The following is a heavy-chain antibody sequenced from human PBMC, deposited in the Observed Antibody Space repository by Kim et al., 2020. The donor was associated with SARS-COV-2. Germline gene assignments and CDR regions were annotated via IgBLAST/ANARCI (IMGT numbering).Heavy chain of an antibody. Sequence: GGSLRLSCAASGFTFSNAWMSWVRQAPGKGLEWVGRIKSKTDGGTTDYAAPVKGRFTISRDDSKNTLYLQMNSLKTEDTAVYYCTTEYCSSTSCYLEEYCYYYGMDVWGQGTTVTVSS. D-gene: IGHD2-2*01. CDR2: IKSKTDGGTT. V-gene: IGHV3-15*01. J-gene: IGHJ6*02. CDR3: TTEYCSSTSCYLEEYCYYYGMDV. CDR1: GFTFSNAW.